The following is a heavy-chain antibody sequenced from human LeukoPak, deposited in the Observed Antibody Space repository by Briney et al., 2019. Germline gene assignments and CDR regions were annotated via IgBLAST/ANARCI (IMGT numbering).Heavy chain of an antibody. D-gene: IGHD3-22*01. CDR3: ARGTHYYDISGYDY. Sequence: GGSLRLSCAVSGLTFNNYAMSWVRQAPGKGLEWVSSISSSSSYIYYADSVKGRFTISRDNAKNSLYLQMNSLRAEDTAVYYCARGTHYYDISGYDYWGQGTLVTVSS. CDR1: GLTFNNYA. CDR2: ISSSSSYI. J-gene: IGHJ4*02. V-gene: IGHV3-21*04.